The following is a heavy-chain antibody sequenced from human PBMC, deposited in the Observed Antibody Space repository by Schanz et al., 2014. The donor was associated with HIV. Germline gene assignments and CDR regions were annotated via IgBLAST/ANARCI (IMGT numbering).Heavy chain of an antibody. Sequence: EVQLVESGGGLVQPGRSLRLSCAASGFTFDDYAMHWVRQAPGKGLEWVSYISSSSSTIYYADSVKGRFTISRDNAKNSLYLQMKSLRDEDTAVYYCAREWVYYYYYGMDVWGQGTTVTVSS. J-gene: IGHJ6*02. CDR3: AREWVYYYYYGMDV. V-gene: IGHV3-48*02. CDR1: GFTFDDYA. CDR2: ISSSSSTI. D-gene: IGHD6-13*01.